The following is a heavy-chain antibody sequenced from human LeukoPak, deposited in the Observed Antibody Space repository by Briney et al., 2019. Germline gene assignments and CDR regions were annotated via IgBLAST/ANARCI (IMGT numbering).Heavy chain of an antibody. CDR2: ISYDGSNK. V-gene: IGHV3-30*18. CDR3: AKGVQLWYHYYGMDV. J-gene: IGHJ6*02. D-gene: IGHD5-18*01. CDR1: GFTFSSYG. Sequence: GRSLRLSCAASGFTFSSYGMHWVRQAPGKGLEWVAVISYDGSNKYYAESVKGRFTISRDNAKKTLYLQMSSLRGEDTAVYYCAKGVQLWYHYYGMDVWGQGTTVIVSS.